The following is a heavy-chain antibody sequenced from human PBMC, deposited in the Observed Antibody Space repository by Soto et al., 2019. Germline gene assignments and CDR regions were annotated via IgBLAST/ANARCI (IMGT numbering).Heavy chain of an antibody. CDR2: ISSSSSYI. J-gene: IGHJ3*02. V-gene: IGHV3-21*01. CDR3: ARSSRRPGCIAAAVCRLDAFDI. Sequence: PGGSLRLSCAASGFTFSSYSMNWVRQAPGKGLEWVSSISSSSSYIYYADSVKGRFTISRDNAKNSLYLQMNSLRAEDTAVYYCARSSRRPGCIAAAVCRLDAFDIWGQGTMVTVSS. CDR1: GFTFSSYS. D-gene: IGHD6-13*01.